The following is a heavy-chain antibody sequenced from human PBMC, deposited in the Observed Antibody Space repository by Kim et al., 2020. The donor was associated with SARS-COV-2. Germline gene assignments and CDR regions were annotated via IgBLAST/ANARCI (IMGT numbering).Heavy chain of an antibody. J-gene: IGHJ3*02. V-gene: IGHV5-51*01. D-gene: IGHD1-26*01. CDR3: ARRNSGSLGDDAFDI. Sequence: PSFQGKVTISADKSISTAYLQWSSLKASDTAMYYCARRNSGSLGDDAFDIWGQGTMVTVSS.